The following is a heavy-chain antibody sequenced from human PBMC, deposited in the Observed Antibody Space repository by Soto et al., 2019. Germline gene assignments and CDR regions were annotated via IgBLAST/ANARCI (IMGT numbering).Heavy chain of an antibody. J-gene: IGHJ5*02. CDR1: GYTFINYD. D-gene: IGHD3-16*01. V-gene: IGHV1-8*02. CDR2: MNPGSGKT. Sequence: QVQLVQSGAEVKEPGASVRVSCKASGYTFINYDISWVRQATGQGLEWMGWMNPGSGKTGYANKLQGRVTMTRDASTTRAQLELSSLTSDDTAVYYCARMASFGTLNWFDPLGEGTLVTVSS. CDR3: ARMASFGTLNWFDP.